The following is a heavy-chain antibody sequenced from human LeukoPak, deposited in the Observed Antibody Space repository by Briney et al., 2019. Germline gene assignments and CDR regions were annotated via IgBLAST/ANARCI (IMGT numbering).Heavy chain of an antibody. CDR1: GYTFTSYG. CDR2: ISAYNGNT. Sequence: ASVKVSCKASGYTFTSYGITWVRQAPGQGLEWMGWISAYNGNTNYAQKLQGRVTITTDESTSTAYMELSSLRSEDTAVYYCARQHCSSTSCQKPFDYWGQGTLVTVSS. V-gene: IGHV1-18*01. J-gene: IGHJ4*02. CDR3: ARQHCSSTSCQKPFDY. D-gene: IGHD2-2*01.